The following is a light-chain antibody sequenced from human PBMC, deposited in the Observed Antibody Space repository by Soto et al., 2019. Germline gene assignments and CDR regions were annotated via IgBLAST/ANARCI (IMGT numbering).Light chain of an antibody. CDR2: EAS. V-gene: IGLV2-23*01. CDR3: CSLTNGATWV. CDR1: NSDVGSHNF. Sequence: ALTQPASVSGSPGQSITISCTGTNSDVGSHNFVSWYQQYPGKAPKLLIYEASKRPSGLSNRFSGSKSGNTASLTISGLQAEDEADYYCCSLTNGATWVFGGGTQLTVL. J-gene: IGLJ3*02.